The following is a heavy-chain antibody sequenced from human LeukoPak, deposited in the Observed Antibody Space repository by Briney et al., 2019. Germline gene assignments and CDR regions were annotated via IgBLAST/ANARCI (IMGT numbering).Heavy chain of an antibody. Sequence: GGSLRLSCAASGFTFSSYAMHWVRQAPGKGLEWVAVISYDGSNKDYADSVKGRFTISRDNSKNTLYLQMNSLRAEDTAVYYCARSGYSYGPSTFFDYWGQGTLVTVSS. CDR2: ISYDGSNK. CDR1: GFTFSSYA. D-gene: IGHD5-18*01. V-gene: IGHV3-30-3*01. CDR3: ARSGYSYGPSTFFDY. J-gene: IGHJ4*02.